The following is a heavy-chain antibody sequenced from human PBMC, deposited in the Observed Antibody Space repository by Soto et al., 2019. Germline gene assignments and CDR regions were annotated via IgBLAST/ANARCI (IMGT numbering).Heavy chain of an antibody. CDR3: ARADYYGSGSYYNPVSWFGP. CDR2: ISAYNGNT. V-gene: IGHV1-18*01. Sequence: GAPVKVSCKASCYTFSSYGISWVRQAPGQGLEWMGWISAYNGNTNYAQKLQGRVTMTTDTSTSTAYMELRSLRSDDTAVYYCARADYYGSGSYYNPVSWFGPWGQGTLVTVSS. J-gene: IGHJ5*02. CDR1: CYTFSSYG. D-gene: IGHD3-10*01.